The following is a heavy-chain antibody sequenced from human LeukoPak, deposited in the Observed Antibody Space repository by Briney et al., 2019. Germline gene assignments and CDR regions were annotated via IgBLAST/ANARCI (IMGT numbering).Heavy chain of an antibody. V-gene: IGHV1-8*01. CDR1: VYTFTSYD. J-gene: IGHJ6*03. CDR2: MNPNSDNT. D-gene: IGHD3-10*01. Sequence: ASVKVSCKASVYTFTSYDITWVRQATGQGLEWMGWMNPNSDNTGYAQKFQGRVTMTRDTSISTAYMELSSLRSEDTAVYYCARGPDYYGSGSFYYMDVWGKGNTVTVSS. CDR3: ARGPDYYGSGSFYYMDV.